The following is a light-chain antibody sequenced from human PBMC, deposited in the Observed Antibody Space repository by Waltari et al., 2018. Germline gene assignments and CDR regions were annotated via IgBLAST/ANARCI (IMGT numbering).Light chain of an antibody. J-gene: IGLJ1*01. CDR2: DVI. CDR3: YSYTTSSTYV. V-gene: IGLV2-14*03. CDR1: SSDVGGYNF. Sequence: QSALTQPASASGSPGQSIPISCTGTSSDVGGYNFVSWYQQHPGKAPKLMIYDVINRPSGVSSRFSGSKSGNTASLTISGLQAEDEAYYYCYSYTTSSTYVFGTGTQVTVL.